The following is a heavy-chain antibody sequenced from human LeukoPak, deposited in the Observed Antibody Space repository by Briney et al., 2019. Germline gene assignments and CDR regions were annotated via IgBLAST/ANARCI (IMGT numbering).Heavy chain of an antibody. CDR2: ISGGGGTT. V-gene: IGHV3-23*01. Sequence: GGSLRLSCAASGFTFSSYVMTWVRQAPGKGLEWVSAISGGGGTTYYADSVKGRFTISRDNSKNTLYLQMNSLRAEDTAIYYCAKAIGNYYGSGFDYWGQGTLVTVSS. CDR3: AKAIGNYYGSGFDY. CDR1: GFTFSSYV. D-gene: IGHD3-10*01. J-gene: IGHJ4*02.